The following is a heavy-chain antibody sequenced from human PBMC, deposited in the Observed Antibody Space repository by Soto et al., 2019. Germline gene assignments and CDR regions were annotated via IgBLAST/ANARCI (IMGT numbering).Heavy chain of an antibody. D-gene: IGHD4-17*01. CDR1: AFTFSTFP. CDR2: ISYDGSNK. J-gene: IGHJ3*02. Sequence: QVQLVESGGGVVQPGRSLRLSCAASAFTFSTFPMHWVRQAPGKGLEWVAVISYDGSNKFYADSVRGGFTISRDNSKNTLYLQMNSPRAEDTAVYYCARRGDYVGGFDMWGQGTMVTVSS. CDR3: ARRGDYVGGFDM. V-gene: IGHV3-30*01.